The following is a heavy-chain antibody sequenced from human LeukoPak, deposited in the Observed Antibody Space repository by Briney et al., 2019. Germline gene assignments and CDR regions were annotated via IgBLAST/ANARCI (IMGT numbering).Heavy chain of an antibody. Sequence: ASVKVSCKASGYTFTGYYMHWVRQAPGQGLEWMGWINPNSGGTNYAQKFQGRVTMTRDTSISTAYMELSRLRSDGTAVYYCARESRWQYSSSSPNFDYWGQGTLVTVSS. D-gene: IGHD6-6*01. CDR2: INPNSGGT. J-gene: IGHJ4*02. CDR1: GYTFTGYY. V-gene: IGHV1-2*02. CDR3: ARESRWQYSSSSPNFDY.